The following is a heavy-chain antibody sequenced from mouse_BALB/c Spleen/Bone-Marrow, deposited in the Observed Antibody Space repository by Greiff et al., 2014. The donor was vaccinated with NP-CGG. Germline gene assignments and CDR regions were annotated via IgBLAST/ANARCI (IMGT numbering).Heavy chain of an antibody. Sequence: VQGVESGAELVKPGASVKLSCKASGYAFTSYDINWVRQRPEQGLEWIGWIFPGGGSTRYNEKFKGKATLTTDKSSSTAYMQLSRLTSEDSAIYFCASYYDGVMDYWGQGTSVTVSS. CDR2: IFPGGGST. CDR3: ASYYDGVMDY. D-gene: IGHD2-3*01. J-gene: IGHJ4*01. V-gene: IGHV1-85*01. CDR1: GYAFTSYD.